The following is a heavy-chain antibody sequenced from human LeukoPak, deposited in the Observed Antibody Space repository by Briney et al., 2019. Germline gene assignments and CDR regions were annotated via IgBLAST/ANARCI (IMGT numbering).Heavy chain of an antibody. V-gene: IGHV3-74*01. J-gene: IGHJ4*02. CDR3: RYGSSSGDY. D-gene: IGHD6-6*01. CDR1: GFTFSTSW. Sequence: PGVSLRLSCAASGFTFSTSWMNWVRQGPGRGPVWVSRVSPDGSATAYADSVKGRFTVSRDNAKNALYLQMNSLRADDTAVYYCRYGSSSGDYWGQGSLVTVSS. CDR2: VSPDGSAT.